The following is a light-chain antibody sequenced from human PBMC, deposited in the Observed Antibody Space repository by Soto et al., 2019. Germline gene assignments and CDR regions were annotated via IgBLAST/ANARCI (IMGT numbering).Light chain of an antibody. J-gene: IGKJ1*01. CDR1: QSVSSSY. V-gene: IGKV3-20*01. CDR2: DAS. Sequence: EIVLTQSPGTLSLSPGERATLSCRASQSVSSSYLGWYQQKPGQAPRLLIYDASSRATGIPDRFSGSGSGTDFTLPISRLEPEDFAVYYCQQYGSTPRTFGQGTKVEIK. CDR3: QQYGSTPRT.